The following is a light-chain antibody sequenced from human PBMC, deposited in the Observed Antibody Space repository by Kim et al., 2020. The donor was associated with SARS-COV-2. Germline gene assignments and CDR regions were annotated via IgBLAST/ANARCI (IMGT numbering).Light chain of an antibody. J-gene: IGKJ2*01. CDR1: QSISSW. V-gene: IGKV1-5*03. Sequence: VGEIVTITCRASQSISSWLAWYQQKPRKAPNLLIYKASSLESGVPSRFSGSGSGTEFTLTISSLQPDDFATYYCQQYNSYSYTFGQGTKLEI. CDR3: QQYNSYSYT. CDR2: KAS.